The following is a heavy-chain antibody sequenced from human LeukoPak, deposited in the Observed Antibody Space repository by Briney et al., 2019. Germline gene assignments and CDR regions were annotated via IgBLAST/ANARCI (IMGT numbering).Heavy chain of an antibody. D-gene: IGHD4-23*01. CDR2: ISSSSTYI. CDR3: AGDYEGNLAFDI. V-gene: IGHV3-21*01. Sequence: GGSLRLSCAASGFTFSNSGMHWVRQAPGKGLEWVSSISSSSTYIYYADSLEGRFTISRDNVRNSLYLQMNSLRAEDTAVYYCAGDYEGNLAFDIWGQGTMVTVSS. J-gene: IGHJ3*02. CDR1: GFTFSNSG.